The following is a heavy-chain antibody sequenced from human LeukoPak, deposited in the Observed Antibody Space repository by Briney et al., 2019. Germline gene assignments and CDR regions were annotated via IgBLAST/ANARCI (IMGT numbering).Heavy chain of an antibody. CDR2: ISYDGSNK. J-gene: IGHJ4*02. CDR1: GFTFSSYA. D-gene: IGHD3-10*01. Sequence: GRSLRLSCTASGFTFSSYAMHWVRRAPGKGLEWVAVISYDGSNKFYADSVKGRFTISRDNAKNSLYLQMNSLRAEDTAVYYCARDLMVRGVITLFDYWGQGTLVTVSS. CDR3: ARDLMVRGVITLFDY. V-gene: IGHV3-30*04.